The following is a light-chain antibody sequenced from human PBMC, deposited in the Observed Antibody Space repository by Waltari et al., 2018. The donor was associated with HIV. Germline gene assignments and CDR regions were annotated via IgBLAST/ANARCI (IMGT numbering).Light chain of an antibody. V-gene: IGLV3-1*01. CDR2: QDN. J-gene: IGLJ3*02. CDR1: TVGREY. CDR3: QTWDTTAVM. Sequence: SYELAQPPSVSVSPGQTATITCSGNTVGREYSCWYQHTPGQSPLLVIYQDNKRPPGVPEGFSGSSSGKTATLTIDGAQAVDEGDYDGQTWDTTAVMFGGGTKLTVL.